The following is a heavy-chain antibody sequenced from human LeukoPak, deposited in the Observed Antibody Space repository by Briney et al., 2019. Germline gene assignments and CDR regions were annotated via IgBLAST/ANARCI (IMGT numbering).Heavy chain of an antibody. Sequence: SETLSLTCTVSGGSISSSSYYWSWIRQPPGKGLEWIGYIYYSGSTNYNPSLKSRVTISVDTSKNQFSLKLSSVTAADTAVYYCAGAQVGYYCSSTSCPMLGENWFDPWGQGTLVTVSS. J-gene: IGHJ5*02. CDR1: GGSISSSSYY. D-gene: IGHD2-2*01. CDR2: IYYSGST. V-gene: IGHV4-61*01. CDR3: AGAQVGYYCSSTSCPMLGENWFDP.